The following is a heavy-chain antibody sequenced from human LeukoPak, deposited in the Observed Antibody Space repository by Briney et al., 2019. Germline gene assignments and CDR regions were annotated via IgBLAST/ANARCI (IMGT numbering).Heavy chain of an antibody. V-gene: IGHV1-18*01. CDR1: VYTFTSYG. CDR2: ISAYNGNT. Sequence: ASVNVSRKPSVYTFTSYGISWVRQAPAQGLAWMGWISAYNGNTNYAQKLQGRVTMTTDTSTSTAYMELRSLRSDDTAVYYCARGYCSGGSCYYPEFDYWGQGTLVTVSS. CDR3: ARGYCSGGSCYYPEFDY. J-gene: IGHJ4*02. D-gene: IGHD2-15*01.